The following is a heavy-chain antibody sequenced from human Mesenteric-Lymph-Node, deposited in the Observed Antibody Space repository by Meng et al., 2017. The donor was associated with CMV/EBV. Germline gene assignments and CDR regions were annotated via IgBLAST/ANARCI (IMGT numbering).Heavy chain of an antibody. Sequence: GGSLRLSCVASGSNFSTYWLHWVRQVPGEGLVCVSRISNDGFTTTYPDSVKGRFTITRDNAKNTLYLQMNSLRAEDPAVYYCARDPDGPNSSNYFDSWGQGILVTVSS. CDR3: ARDPDGPNSSNYFDS. CDR2: ISNDGFTT. CDR1: GSNFSTYW. V-gene: IGHV3-74*01. J-gene: IGHJ4*02. D-gene: IGHD2/OR15-2a*01.